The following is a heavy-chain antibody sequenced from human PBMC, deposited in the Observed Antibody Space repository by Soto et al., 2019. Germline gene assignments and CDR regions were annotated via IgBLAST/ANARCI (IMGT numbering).Heavy chain of an antibody. V-gene: IGHV4-30-4*01. CDR2: IYYSGST. D-gene: IGHD3-3*01. CDR1: GGSISSGDYY. CDR3: ARGVNTYYDFWSGPNWFDP. J-gene: IGHJ5*02. Sequence: PSETLSLTCTVSGGSISSGDYYWSWIRQPPGKGLEWIGYIYYSGSTYYNPSLKSRVTISVDTSKNQFSLKLSSVTAADTAVYYCARGVNTYYDFWSGPNWFDPWGQGTLVTVSS.